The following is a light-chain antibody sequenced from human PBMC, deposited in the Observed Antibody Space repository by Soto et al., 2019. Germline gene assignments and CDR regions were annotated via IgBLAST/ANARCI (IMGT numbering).Light chain of an antibody. J-gene: IGKJ2*01. Sequence: DIVLTQSPDTLSLSPGERATLSCRASRSVSSNYLAWYQQKPGQAPRLLIYGASTRATGIPDRFSGSGSGTDVTLTISRLEPEDFAVYYCQQYGSSSYTFGQGTRLEIK. CDR3: QQYGSSSYT. V-gene: IGKV3-20*01. CDR1: RSVSSNY. CDR2: GAS.